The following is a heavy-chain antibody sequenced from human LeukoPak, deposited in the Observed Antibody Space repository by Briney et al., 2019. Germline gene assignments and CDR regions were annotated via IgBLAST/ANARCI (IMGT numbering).Heavy chain of an antibody. J-gene: IGHJ3*02. CDR2: INPNSGGT. CDR3: ARPNCSSTSCYGFAAFDI. Sequence: ASVKVSCKASGYTFTGYYLHWVRQAPGQGLEGMGWINPNSGGTNYAQKFQGRVTMTRDMSTSTVYMELSSLRSEDTAVYYCARPNCSSTSCYGFAAFDIWGQGTMVTVSS. V-gene: IGHV1-2*02. D-gene: IGHD2-2*01. CDR1: GYTFTGYY.